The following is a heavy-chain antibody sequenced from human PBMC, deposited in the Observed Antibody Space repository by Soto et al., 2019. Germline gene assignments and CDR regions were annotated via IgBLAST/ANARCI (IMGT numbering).Heavy chain of an antibody. CDR2: INPYSGGA. CDR3: ARVLRGAYYNSPLDT. J-gene: IGHJ5*02. V-gene: IGHV1-2*02. D-gene: IGHD3-10*01. CDR1: GYTFTGYF. Sequence: ASVKVSCKASGYTFTGYFMHWVRQAPGQGLEWMGWINPYSGGADYAQSSQGRVTMTRDTSISTVYMELSRLRFDDTAVYYCARVLRGAYYNSPLDTWGQGTVVTVSS.